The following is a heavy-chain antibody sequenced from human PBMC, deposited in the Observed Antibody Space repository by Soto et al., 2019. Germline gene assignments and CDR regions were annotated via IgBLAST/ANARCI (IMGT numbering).Heavy chain of an antibody. V-gene: IGHV3-30*18. CDR2: ISYDGSNK. D-gene: IGHD1-20*01. CDR1: GFTFSSYG. Sequence: QVQLVESGGGVVQPGRSLRLSCAASGFTFSSYGMHWVRQATGKGLEWVAVISYDGSNKYYADSVKGRFTISRDNSKNTLYLQMNSLSAEDTAVYYCAKVYDAHYYYYDGMDVWGQGTTVTVSS. J-gene: IGHJ6*02. CDR3: AKVYDAHYYYYDGMDV.